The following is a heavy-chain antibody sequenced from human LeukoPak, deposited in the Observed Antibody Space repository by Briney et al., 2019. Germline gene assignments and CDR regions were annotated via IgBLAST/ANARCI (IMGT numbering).Heavy chain of an antibody. J-gene: IGHJ4*02. V-gene: IGHV6-1*01. D-gene: IGHD3-22*01. CDR3: ARDYDSSGYYWSSFFDY. CDR2: TYYRSKWYN. CDR1: GDSFSSNSAA. Sequence: SQTLSLTCAISGDSFSSNSAAWNWIRQSPSRGLEWLGRTYYRSKWYNDYAVSVKSRITINPDTSKNQFSLQLNSVTPEDTAVYYCARDYDSSGYYWSSFFDYWGQGTLVTVSS.